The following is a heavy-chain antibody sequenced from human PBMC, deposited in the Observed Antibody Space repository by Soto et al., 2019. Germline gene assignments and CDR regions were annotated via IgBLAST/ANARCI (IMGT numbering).Heavy chain of an antibody. D-gene: IGHD5-18*01. J-gene: IGHJ6*02. CDR2: ISAYNGNT. CDR3: ARDRTAMRMTDYYYYYGMDV. Sequence: ASVKVSCKASGYTFTSYGISWVRQAPGQGLEWMGWISAYNGNTNYAQKLQGRVTMTTDTSTSTAYMELRSLRSDDTAVYYCARDRTAMRMTDYYYYYGMDVWGQGTTVTVSS. CDR1: GYTFTSYG. V-gene: IGHV1-18*04.